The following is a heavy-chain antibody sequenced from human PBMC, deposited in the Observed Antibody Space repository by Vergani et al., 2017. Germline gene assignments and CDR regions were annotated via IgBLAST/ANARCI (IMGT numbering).Heavy chain of an antibody. J-gene: IGHJ4*02. CDR1: GFPFSSYS. Sequence: EVQLVESGGGIVKPGGSLRLSCTASGFPFSSYSMAWVRQAPGKGLEWLSYISSSSTSIYYADSVKGRFTISRDNGEESLYLQMHSLRGADTAVYYCVRGQPGYQVLNAVNFDHWGQGTLVTVSS. CDR2: ISSSSTSI. V-gene: IGHV3-48*01. CDR3: VRGQPGYQVLNAVNFDH. D-gene: IGHD2-2*01.